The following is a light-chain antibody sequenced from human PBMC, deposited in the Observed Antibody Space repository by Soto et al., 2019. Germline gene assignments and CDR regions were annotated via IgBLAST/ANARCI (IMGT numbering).Light chain of an antibody. J-gene: IGKJ4*01. CDR1: QSVSTW. CDR3: HEFHDYPVT. Sequence: DIQLPQSPSTMSASVGDRITITCRASQSVSTWWAWYQQKPGKAPKLLIHKASTLENGVQSRVSGSGSGTFFTLTISSLQPDGSATSYCHEFHDYPVTFGGGTKVQI. CDR2: KAS. V-gene: IGKV1-5*03.